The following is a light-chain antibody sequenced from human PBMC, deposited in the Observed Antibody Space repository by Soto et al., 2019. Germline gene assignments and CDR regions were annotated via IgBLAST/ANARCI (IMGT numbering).Light chain of an antibody. CDR3: QQYGSSPWT. CDR1: QTIRTNY. J-gene: IGKJ1*01. Sequence: ETVLTQSPGTLSLSPGERATLSCRASQTIRTNYLAWYRRTPGQAPRLLIYGASNRATGIAARFSGSGPGTDFTLIISRLEPEDFALYYCQQYGSSPWTFGQGTKVEIK. V-gene: IGKV3-20*01. CDR2: GAS.